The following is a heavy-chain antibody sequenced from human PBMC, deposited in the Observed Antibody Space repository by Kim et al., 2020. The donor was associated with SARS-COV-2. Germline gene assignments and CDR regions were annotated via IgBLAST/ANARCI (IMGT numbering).Heavy chain of an antibody. D-gene: IGHD7-27*01. Sequence: GGSLRLSCAASGFTFSSYSMNWVRQAPGKGLEWVSSISSSSSYIYYADSVKGRFTISRDNAKNSLYLQMNSLRAEDTAVYYCARVNGEYYYYGMDVWGQGTTVTVSS. CDR2: ISSSSSYI. V-gene: IGHV3-21*01. J-gene: IGHJ6*02. CDR1: GFTFSSYS. CDR3: ARVNGEYYYYGMDV.